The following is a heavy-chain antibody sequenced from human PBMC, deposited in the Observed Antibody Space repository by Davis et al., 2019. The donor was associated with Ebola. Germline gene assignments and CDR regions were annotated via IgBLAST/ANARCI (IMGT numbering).Heavy chain of an antibody. CDR3: ARDRYSSGWRYYFDY. Sequence: GGSLRLSCGASDFTFRTSWMSWVRQAPGKGLEWVSTLHSDGSTYYADSVKGRFTISRDNSKNTLYLQMNSLRAEDTAVYYCARDRYSSGWRYYFDYWGQGTLVTVSS. CDR2: LHSDGST. V-gene: IGHV3-53*01. CDR1: DFTFRTSW. J-gene: IGHJ4*02. D-gene: IGHD6-19*01.